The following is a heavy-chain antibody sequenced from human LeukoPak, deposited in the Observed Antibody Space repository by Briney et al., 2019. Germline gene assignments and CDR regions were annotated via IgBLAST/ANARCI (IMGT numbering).Heavy chain of an antibody. CDR1: GGSISSYY. CDR3: ARASKYYYDSSGYPIFDY. D-gene: IGHD3-22*01. V-gene: IGHV4-59*01. CDR2: IYYSGST. Sequence: SGTLSLTCTVSGGSISSYYWSWIRQPPGKGLEWIGYIYYSGSTNYNPSLKSRVTISVDTSKNQFSLKLSSVTAADTAVYYCARASKYYYDSSGYPIFDYWGQGTLVTVSS. J-gene: IGHJ4*02.